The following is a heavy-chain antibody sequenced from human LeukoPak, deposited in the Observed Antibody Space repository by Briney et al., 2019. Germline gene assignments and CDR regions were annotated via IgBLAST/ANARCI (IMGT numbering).Heavy chain of an antibody. D-gene: IGHD6-19*01. Sequence: GGSLRLSCAASGFTFDDYGMSWVRQAPGKGLEWVSGINWNGGGTGYADSVKGRFTISRDNAKNSLYLQMNSLSAEDTALYHCARGLTIVVAGTGDYWGQGTLVTVSS. CDR1: GFTFDDYG. CDR3: ARGLTIVVAGTGDY. J-gene: IGHJ4*02. V-gene: IGHV3-20*01. CDR2: INWNGGGT.